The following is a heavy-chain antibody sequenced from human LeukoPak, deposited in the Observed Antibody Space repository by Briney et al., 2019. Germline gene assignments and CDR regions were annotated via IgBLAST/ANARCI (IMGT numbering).Heavy chain of an antibody. CDR1: GFTFSSYT. Sequence: GGSLRLSCAASGFTFSSYTMNWARRAPGKGLQWVSSISSSSSLIYYADSVKGRFTISRDNAKNSLYLQMSSLRVEDTAVYYCGSSVVNGYWGQGTLVTVSS. CDR2: ISSSSSLI. V-gene: IGHV3-21*01. J-gene: IGHJ4*02. CDR3: GSSVVNGY. D-gene: IGHD4-23*01.